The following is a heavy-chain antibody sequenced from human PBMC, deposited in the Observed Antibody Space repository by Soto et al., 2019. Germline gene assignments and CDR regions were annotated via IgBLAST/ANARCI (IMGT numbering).Heavy chain of an antibody. CDR2: IDAFNDNT. J-gene: IGHJ4*01. Sequence: ASVKVCCKASGYTISTYAMHWMRQAPGQRPEWMGWIDAFNDNTKYSQKFQGRVTITRDTSASTAYMELSSLRSEDTAVYFCARGGSGIFDYWGHGTLVTVSS. CDR3: ARGGSGIFDY. D-gene: IGHD2-15*01. CDR1: GYTISTYA. V-gene: IGHV1-3*01.